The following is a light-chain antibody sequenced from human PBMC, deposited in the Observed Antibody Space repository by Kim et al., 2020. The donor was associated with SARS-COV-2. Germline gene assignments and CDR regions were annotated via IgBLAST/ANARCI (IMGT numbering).Light chain of an antibody. CDR1: QTISSR. V-gene: IGKV1-5*03. Sequence: SASVGDSVTMTCRASQTISSRMAWYQQRPGKVPTLLIYEASTLESGVPSRFSGSRSGTECTLTISSLQPYVFATYYCQQYNDYSATFGQGTKLEI. CDR2: EAS. J-gene: IGKJ2*01. CDR3: QQYNDYSAT.